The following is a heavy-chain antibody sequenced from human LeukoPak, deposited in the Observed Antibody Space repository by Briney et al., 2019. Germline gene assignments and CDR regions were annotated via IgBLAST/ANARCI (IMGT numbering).Heavy chain of an antibody. CDR3: ARDDYYDSSGYRNAFDI. Sequence: SETLSLTCTVSGGSIRGYYWSWIRQPAGKGLEWIGRFYTSGSTNYNPSLKSRVTMSVDTSKNQFSLKLSSVTAADTAVYFCARDDYYDSSGYRNAFDIWGQGTVVTVSS. D-gene: IGHD3-22*01. V-gene: IGHV4-4*07. CDR1: GGSIRGYY. CDR2: FYTSGST. J-gene: IGHJ3*02.